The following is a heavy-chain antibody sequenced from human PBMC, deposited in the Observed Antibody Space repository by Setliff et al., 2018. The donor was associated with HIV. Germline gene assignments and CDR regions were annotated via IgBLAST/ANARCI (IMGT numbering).Heavy chain of an antibody. Sequence: GASVKVSCKASGGTFSDYSVSWVRQAPGQGLEWMGWISAYNGNTNYAQKLQGRVTMTTDTSASTGYMELRSLRSDDTAVYYCARAYYHDSSGYQGFDYWGQGTLVTVSS. CDR2: ISAYNGNT. V-gene: IGHV1-18*01. CDR3: ARAYYHDSSGYQGFDY. D-gene: IGHD3-22*01. CDR1: GGTFSDYS. J-gene: IGHJ4*02.